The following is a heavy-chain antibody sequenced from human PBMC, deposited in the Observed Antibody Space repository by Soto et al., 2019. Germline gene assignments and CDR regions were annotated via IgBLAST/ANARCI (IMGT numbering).Heavy chain of an antibody. Sequence: ASVKVSCKASGYTFTSYGISWVRQAPLQGLEWMGWISAFNGNTNYAQKLQGRVTMTTDTSTSTAYMELRSLRSDDTAVYYCARGRYFDWLLPASYYYGMDVWGQGTTVTVSS. D-gene: IGHD3-9*01. J-gene: IGHJ6*02. CDR1: GYTFTSYG. V-gene: IGHV1-18*04. CDR3: ARGRYFDWLLPASYYYGMDV. CDR2: ISAFNGNT.